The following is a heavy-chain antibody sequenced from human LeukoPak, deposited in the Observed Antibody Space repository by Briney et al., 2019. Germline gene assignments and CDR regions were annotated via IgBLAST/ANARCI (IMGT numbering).Heavy chain of an antibody. CDR2: ISGSGGST. CDR3: AKVDGDPPGLGVYFDY. J-gene: IGHJ4*02. V-gene: IGHV3-23*01. CDR1: GFTFSSYA. D-gene: IGHD4-17*01. Sequence: RGSLRLSCGASGFTFSSYAMSWVRQAPGKGLEWVSAISGSGGSTYYADSVKGRFTISRDNSKNTLYLQMNSLRAEDTAVYYCAKVDGDPPGLGVYFDYWGQGTLVTVSS.